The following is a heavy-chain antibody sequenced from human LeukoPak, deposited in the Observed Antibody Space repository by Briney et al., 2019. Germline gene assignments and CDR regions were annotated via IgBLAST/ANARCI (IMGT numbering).Heavy chain of an antibody. Sequence: PGGSLRLSCAASGFTFSSFGINWVRQAPGKGLEWVSYISSSSSTIYYADSVKGRFTISRDNAKNSLYLQMNSLRAEDTAVYYCASEYSSSYYYWGQGTLVTVSS. D-gene: IGHD6-6*01. V-gene: IGHV3-48*01. CDR3: ASEYSSSYYY. CDR2: ISSSSSTI. CDR1: GFTFSSFG. J-gene: IGHJ4*02.